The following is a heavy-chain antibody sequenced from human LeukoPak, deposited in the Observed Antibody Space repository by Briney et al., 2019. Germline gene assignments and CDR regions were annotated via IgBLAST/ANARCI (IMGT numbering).Heavy chain of an antibody. D-gene: IGHD6-13*01. CDR3: ARTAAGTPLFDY. J-gene: IGHJ4*02. CDR1: GGSISSYY. V-gene: IGHV4-59*01. CDR2: IYYSGST. Sequence: SETLSLTCTVSGGSISSYYWSWIRQPPGKGLEWIGYIYYSGSTNYNPSLKSRVTISVDTSKNQFSLKLSSVTAADTAVYYCARTAAGTPLFDYWGRGTLVTVSS.